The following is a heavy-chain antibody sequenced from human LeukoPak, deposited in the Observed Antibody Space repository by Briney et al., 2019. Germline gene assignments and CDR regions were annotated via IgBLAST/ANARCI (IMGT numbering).Heavy chain of an antibody. CDR1: GFIVSSNY. CDR2: IYSGGST. V-gene: IGHV3-53*01. J-gene: IGHJ4*02. D-gene: IGHD1-26*01. CDR3: ARSGGSYYLPYFDY. Sequence: GGSLRLSCAASGFIVSSNYMSCVRQAPGKGLEWVSVIYSGGSTYYADSVKGRFTISRDNFKNTLYLQMNSLRAEDTAVYYCARSGGSYYLPYFDYWGQRTLVTASS.